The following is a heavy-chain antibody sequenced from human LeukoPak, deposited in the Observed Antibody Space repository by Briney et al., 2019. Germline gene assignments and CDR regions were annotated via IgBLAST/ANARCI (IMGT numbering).Heavy chain of an antibody. CDR3: ARVLAHSSRWSQRYAAFDI. CDR1: GGSFSGYY. J-gene: IGHJ3*02. Sequence: PSETLSLTCAVSGGSFSGYYWSWIRQPPGKGLEWIGEINHSGSTNYNPSLKSRVIISVDTSKNQFSLKLSSVTAADTAVYYCARVLAHSSRWSQRYAAFDIWGQGTMVTVSS. CDR2: INHSGST. V-gene: IGHV4-34*01. D-gene: IGHD6-13*01.